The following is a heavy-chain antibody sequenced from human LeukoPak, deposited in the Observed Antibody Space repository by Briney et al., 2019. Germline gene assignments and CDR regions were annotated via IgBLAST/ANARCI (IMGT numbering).Heavy chain of an antibody. CDR3: ARYSYGSGSYGD. CDR1: GFTFSSYI. CDR2: ISSSSSYI. D-gene: IGHD3-10*01. Sequence: GGSLRLSCAASGFTFSSYIMNWVRQAPGKGLEWVSSISSSSSYIYYADSVKGRFTISRDNAKNSLYLQMNSLRAEDTAVYYCARYSYGSGSYGDWGQGTLVTVSS. J-gene: IGHJ4*02. V-gene: IGHV3-21*01.